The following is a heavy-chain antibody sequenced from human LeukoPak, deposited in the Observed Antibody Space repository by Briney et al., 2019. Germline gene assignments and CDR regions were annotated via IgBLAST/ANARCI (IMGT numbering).Heavy chain of an antibody. Sequence: GRSLRLSCAASGFTFSDYGMHWVRQAPGKGLEWMAVISYDGSNKYCADSVKGRFTISRDNSKNTVYLQMNSLRTEDTAVYYCAKDSKYSGTYRGSIDYWGQGTLVTVSS. V-gene: IGHV3-30*18. J-gene: IGHJ4*02. CDR2: ISYDGSNK. D-gene: IGHD1-26*01. CDR3: AKDSKYSGTYRGSIDY. CDR1: GFTFSDYG.